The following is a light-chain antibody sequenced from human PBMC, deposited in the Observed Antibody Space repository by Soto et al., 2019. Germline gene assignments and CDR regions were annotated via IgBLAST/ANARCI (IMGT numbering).Light chain of an antibody. V-gene: IGKV1-39*01. J-gene: IGKJ1*01. CDR3: HQTFLFPPP. CDR1: QTVGDH. CDR2: RAS. Sequence: DIQMTQSPSSLSASVGDRVTITCRASQTVGDHLNWYQQKPGTAPKLLFSRASRLQSGVPSRFTGSGVATDFTLTISSLQPEDFATYYCHQTFLFPPPFGQGTKVEIK.